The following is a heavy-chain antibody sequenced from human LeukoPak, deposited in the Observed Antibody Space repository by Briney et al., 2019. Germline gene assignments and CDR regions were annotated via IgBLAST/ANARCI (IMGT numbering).Heavy chain of an antibody. V-gene: IGHV1-46*01. J-gene: IGHJ4*02. Sequence: ASVKVSCKASGYTFTSYYMHWVRQAPGQGLEWMGIIKPSAKSTLYAQKFQGRVTVTSDMSTSTVYVELSSLRSEDTAVCYCAREVPETFNFDYWGQGTLVTVSS. CDR2: IKPSAKST. D-gene: IGHD2/OR15-2a*01. CDR1: GYTFTSYY. CDR3: AREVPETFNFDY.